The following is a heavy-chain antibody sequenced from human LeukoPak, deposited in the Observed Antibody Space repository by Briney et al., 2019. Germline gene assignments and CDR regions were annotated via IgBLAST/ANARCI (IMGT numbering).Heavy chain of an antibody. CDR3: ARDPALGYTSGWYNWFDP. D-gene: IGHD6-19*01. CDR2: ISAYNGNT. CDR1: GYTFTSYG. J-gene: IGHJ5*02. Sequence: ASVKVSCKASGYTFTSYGISWVRQPPGKGLEWMGWISAYNGNTNYAQKLQGRVTMTTDTSTSTAYMELRSLRSDDTAVYYCARDPALGYTSGWYNWFDPWGQGTLVTVSS. V-gene: IGHV1-18*01.